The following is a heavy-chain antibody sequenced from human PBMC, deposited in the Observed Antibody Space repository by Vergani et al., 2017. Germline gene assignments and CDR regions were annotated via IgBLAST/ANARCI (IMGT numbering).Heavy chain of an antibody. Sequence: QVQLVEWGGGVVQPGGSLRLSCTAPGFLFSSHGMHWGRQAPGKGMEWVAFIRYEGSRRDYGESVKGRFTISRDNSKNMVYIQMNSLRPEDTAVYYCVKGKGSFENWGQGTLVTVSS. CDR2: IRYEGSRR. CDR3: VKGKGSFEN. D-gene: IGHD2-15*01. J-gene: IGHJ4*02. V-gene: IGHV3-30*02. CDR1: GFLFSSHG.